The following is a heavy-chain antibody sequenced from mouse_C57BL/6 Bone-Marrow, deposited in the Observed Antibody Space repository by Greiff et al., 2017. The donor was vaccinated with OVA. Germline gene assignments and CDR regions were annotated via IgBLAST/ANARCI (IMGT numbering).Heavy chain of an antibody. V-gene: IGHV1-64*01. CDR1: GYTFTSYW. CDR2: IHPNSGST. CDR3: ARKGLTGPRNYAMDY. Sequence: QVQLKQPGAELVKPGASVKLSCKASGYTFTSYWMHWVKQRPGQGLEWIGMIHPNSGSTNYNEKFKSKATLTVDKSSSTAYMQLSSLTSEDSAVYYCARKGLTGPRNYAMDYWGQGTSVTVSS. D-gene: IGHD4-1*01. J-gene: IGHJ4*01.